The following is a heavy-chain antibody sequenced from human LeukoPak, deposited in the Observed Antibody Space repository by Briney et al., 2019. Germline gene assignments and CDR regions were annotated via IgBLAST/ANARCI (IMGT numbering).Heavy chain of an antibody. D-gene: IGHD3-9*01. J-gene: IGHJ6*02. CDR3: NYDILTGTLTMDV. V-gene: IGHV4-34*01. CDR2: INHRGST. CDR1: GGSFSGYY. Sequence: SETLSLTCAVYGGSFSGYYWSWIRQPPGKGLEWIGEINHRGSTNYNPSLKSRVTISVDTSKNQFSLKLSSVTAADTAVYYCNYDILTGTLTMDVWGQGTTVTVSS.